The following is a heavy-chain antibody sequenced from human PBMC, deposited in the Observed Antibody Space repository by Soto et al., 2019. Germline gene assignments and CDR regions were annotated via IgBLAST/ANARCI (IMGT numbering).Heavy chain of an antibody. J-gene: IGHJ4*02. CDR2: IYYTGSS. D-gene: IGHD4-17*01. CDR1: GASTGSGGYY. CDR3: ARADYGDRGLAFDS. Sequence: QVQLQESGPGLVKTSQTLSLTCTVSGASTGSGGYYWSWIRQHPGKGLEWIGYIYYTGSSYYSPSIKSRASIAVDTSRNQFSLNLDSVTAADTAVYYCARADYGDRGLAFDSWGQGTLVTVSS. V-gene: IGHV4-31*03.